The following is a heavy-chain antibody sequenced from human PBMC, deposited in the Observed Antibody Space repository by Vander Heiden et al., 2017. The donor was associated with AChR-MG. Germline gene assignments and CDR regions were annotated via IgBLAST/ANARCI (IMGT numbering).Heavy chain of an antibody. V-gene: IGHV3-7*01. J-gene: IGHJ4*02. CDR1: GFTFTNYW. CDR3: TRQMDY. Sequence: EVHLVEFGGDLVQPGGSLRLSCAASGFTFTNYWMDWVRQAPGKGLEWVANINYDGSEMNYVDSVKGRFTISRDNAKNAVYLQMNSLRVEDTATYYCTRQMDYWGQGTLVTVSS. CDR2: INYDGSEM.